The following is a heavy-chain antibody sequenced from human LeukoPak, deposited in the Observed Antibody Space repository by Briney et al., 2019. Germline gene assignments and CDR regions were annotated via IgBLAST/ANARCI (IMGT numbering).Heavy chain of an antibody. D-gene: IGHD2-2*01. CDR3: AKTRIVCTSVSCPGGGFDY. V-gene: IGHV3-23*01. CDR1: GFTFSIYA. Sequence: GGSLRLSCAASGFTFSIYAMSWVPQSPGKGLEWVSDIRGSGDITYYADSVKGRFTISRDNLKNTLYLQMNSLRAENTAVYYCAKTRIVCTSVSCPGGGFDYWGHGTLVTVSS. CDR2: IRGSGDIT. J-gene: IGHJ4*01.